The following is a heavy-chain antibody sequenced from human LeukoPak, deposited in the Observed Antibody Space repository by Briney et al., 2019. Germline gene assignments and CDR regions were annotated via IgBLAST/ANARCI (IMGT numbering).Heavy chain of an antibody. CDR1: GFTFSNAW. J-gene: IGHJ4*02. CDR3: TTGCGSGTGVDLG. V-gene: IGHV3-15*01. D-gene: IGHD3-10*01. CDR2: IKSKTDGGTT. Sequence: GGSLRLSCAASGFTFSNAWMSWVRQAPGKGLEWVGRIKSKTDGGTTDYAAPVKGRFTISRDDSKNTLYLQMNSLKTEDTAVYYCTTGCGSGTGVDLGWGQGTLVTVSS.